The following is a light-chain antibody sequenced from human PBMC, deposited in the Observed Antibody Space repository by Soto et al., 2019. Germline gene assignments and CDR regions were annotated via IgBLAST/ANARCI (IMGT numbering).Light chain of an antibody. CDR1: QSVSSN. CDR3: QQRSDWPS. J-gene: IGKJ5*01. CDR2: GAS. V-gene: IGKV3-11*01. Sequence: EIVVTQSPDTLSLSPGERATLSCRASQSVSSNSLAWYQQRPGQAPRLLIHGASSRAIGIPARFSGSGSGTDFTLTISSLEPEDFAVYYCQQRSDWPSFGQGTRLEIK.